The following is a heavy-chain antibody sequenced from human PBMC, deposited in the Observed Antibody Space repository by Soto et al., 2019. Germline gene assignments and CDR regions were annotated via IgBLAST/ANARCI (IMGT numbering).Heavy chain of an antibody. Sequence: QVQLVESGGGVVQPGRSLRLSCAASGFTFSSYAMHWVRQAPGKGLEWVAVISYDGSNKYYADSVKGRFTISRDNSKNMLYLQMNSLRAEDTAVYYCARDRRELLWFDYWGQGTLVTVSS. CDR1: GFTFSSYA. D-gene: IGHD1-26*01. CDR3: ARDRRELLWFDY. CDR2: ISYDGSNK. J-gene: IGHJ4*02. V-gene: IGHV3-30-3*01.